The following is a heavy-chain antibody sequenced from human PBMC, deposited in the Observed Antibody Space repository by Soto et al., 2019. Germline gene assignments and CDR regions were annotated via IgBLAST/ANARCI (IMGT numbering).Heavy chain of an antibody. V-gene: IGHV2-5*01. Sequence: SGPTLVNPTQTLTLTCTFSGFSLSTSGVGVGWIRQPPGKALEWLALIYWNDDKRYSPSLKSRLTITKDTSKNQVVLKMTNMDPVDTATYYCAHIITRFNSSSSNRVSSYYYYGMDVWGQGTTVTVSS. CDR1: GFSLSTSGVG. CDR3: AHIITRFNSSSSNRVSSYYYYGMDV. J-gene: IGHJ6*02. CDR2: IYWNDDK. D-gene: IGHD6-6*01.